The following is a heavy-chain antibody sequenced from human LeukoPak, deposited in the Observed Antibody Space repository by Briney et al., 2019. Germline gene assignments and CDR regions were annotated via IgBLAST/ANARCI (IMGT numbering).Heavy chain of an antibody. CDR2: IRYDGSNK. V-gene: IGHV3-30*02. J-gene: IGHJ4*02. CDR1: GFTFSSYG. D-gene: IGHD1-26*01. CDR3: AKGDSGSYFGGGYFDY. Sequence: GGSLRLSCAASGFTFSSYGMHWVRQAPGKGLEWVAFIRYDGSNKYYADSVKGRFTISRDNSKNTLYLQMNSLRAEDTAVYYCAKGDSGSYFGGGYFDYWGQGTLVTVSS.